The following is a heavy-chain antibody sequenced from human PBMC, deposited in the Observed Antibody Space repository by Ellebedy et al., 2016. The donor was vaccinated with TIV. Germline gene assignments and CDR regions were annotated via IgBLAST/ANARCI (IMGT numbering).Heavy chain of an antibody. D-gene: IGHD3-10*01. CDR1: GGSMRSYF. Sequence: SETLSLTCTVSGGSMRSYFWNWIRQPPGRGLEWIGYISYSGNTHYNPSLKSRVAMSADTSKNQFSLRLSSVTAADTAVYYCARDRGYYGSGTYYQGAFDFWGQGKMVTVSS. J-gene: IGHJ3*01. CDR2: ISYSGNT. V-gene: IGHV4-59*01. CDR3: ARDRGYYGSGTYYQGAFDF.